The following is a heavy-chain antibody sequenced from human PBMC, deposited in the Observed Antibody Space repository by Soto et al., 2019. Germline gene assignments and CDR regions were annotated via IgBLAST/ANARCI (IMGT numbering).Heavy chain of an antibody. Sequence: VGSLRLSCAASGFTFSSYGMHWVRQAPGKGLEWVAVISYDGSNKYYADSVKGRFTISRDNSKNTLYLQMNSLRAEDTAVYYCAALRFLEWLSRQNYYYYYMDVWGKGTTVTVSS. CDR3: AALRFLEWLSRQNYYYYYMDV. CDR1: GFTFSSYG. V-gene: IGHV3-30*03. J-gene: IGHJ6*03. CDR2: ISYDGSNK. D-gene: IGHD3-3*01.